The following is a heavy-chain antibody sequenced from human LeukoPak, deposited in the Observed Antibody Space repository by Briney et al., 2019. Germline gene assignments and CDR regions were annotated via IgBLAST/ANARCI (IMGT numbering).Heavy chain of an antibody. D-gene: IGHD6-13*01. CDR1: GFTFSSYA. V-gene: IGHV3-64*01. CDR3: ARVAAASAFDI. J-gene: IGHJ3*02. CDR2: ISSNGGST. Sequence: GGSLRLSCAASGFTFSSYAMHWVRQAPGKGLEYVSAISSNGGSTYYANSVKGRFTISRDNSKNTLYLQMGSLRAEDMAVYYCARVAAASAFDIWSQGTMVTVSS.